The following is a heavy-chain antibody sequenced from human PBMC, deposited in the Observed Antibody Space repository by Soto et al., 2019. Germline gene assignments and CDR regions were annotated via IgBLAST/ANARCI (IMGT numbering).Heavy chain of an antibody. CDR1: GFTFSSYG. J-gene: IGHJ6*02. D-gene: IGHD3-16*02. CDR2: ISYDGSNK. V-gene: IGHV3-30*18. CDR3: AKDIDSIDYYYYGMDV. Sequence: GGSLRLSCAASGFTFSSYGMHWVRQAPGKGLEWVAVISYDGSNKYYADSVKGRFTISRDNSRNTLYLQMNSLRAEDTAVYYCAKDIDSIDYYYYGMDVWGQGTTVTVSS.